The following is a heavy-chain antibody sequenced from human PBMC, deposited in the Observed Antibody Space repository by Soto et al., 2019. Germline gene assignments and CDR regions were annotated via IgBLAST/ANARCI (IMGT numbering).Heavy chain of an antibody. CDR2: IYDSGST. D-gene: IGHD3-10*01. CDR3: ARKQAGYFYGIDY. Sequence: TLSLTCTVSGGSITSGGYDWSWIRQHPGKGLEWLGYIYDSGSTFYNPSLKSQITLSVDTSKNQFSLKLSSVTVADTAVYFCARKQAGYFYGIDYWGKGTLVNV. J-gene: IGHJ4*02. CDR1: GGSITSGGYD. V-gene: IGHV4-31*01.